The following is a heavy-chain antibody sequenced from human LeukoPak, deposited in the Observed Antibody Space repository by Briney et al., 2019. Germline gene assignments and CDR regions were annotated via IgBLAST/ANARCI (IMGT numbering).Heavy chain of an antibody. CDR2: IRYDGSNK. V-gene: IGHV3-30*02. D-gene: IGHD6-25*01. Sequence: GGSLRLSCAASGFTFSSYAMSWVRQAPGKGLEWVAFIRYDGSNKYYADSVKGRFTISRDNSKNTLYLQMNSLRAEDTAVYYCAKDGRPKQRAYFDYWGQGTLVTVSS. CDR3: AKDGRPKQRAYFDY. CDR1: GFTFSSYA. J-gene: IGHJ4*02.